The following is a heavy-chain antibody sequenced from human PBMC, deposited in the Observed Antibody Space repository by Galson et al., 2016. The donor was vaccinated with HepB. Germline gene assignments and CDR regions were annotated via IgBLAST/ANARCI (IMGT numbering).Heavy chain of an antibody. CDR1: GYSFPYYW. J-gene: IGHJ6*02. CDR3: ARQYNFWSGYSESYYGMDV. V-gene: IGHV5-51*01. Sequence: QSGAEVKKAGESLKISCKASGYSFPYYWIGWVRQKPGKGLEWMGIIYPGDAEIRYSQSFQGQVTMSVDKSISTAFLQWSSLKATDTAMYYCARQYNFWSGYSESYYGMDVWGQGTTVTVSS. CDR2: IYPGDAEI. D-gene: IGHD3-3*01.